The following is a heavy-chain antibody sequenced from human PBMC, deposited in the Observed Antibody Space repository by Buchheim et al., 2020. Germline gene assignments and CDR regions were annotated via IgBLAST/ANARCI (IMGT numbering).Heavy chain of an antibody. CDR1: GFTFSSYG. D-gene: IGHD3-10*01. J-gene: IGHJ4*02. V-gene: IGHV3-33*01. CDR2: ICNDGSNK. CDR3: ARESRYYGSEYYFDY. Sequence: QVQLVESGGGVVQPGRSLRLSCAASGFTFSSYGMHWVRQAPGKGLEWVAVICNDGSNKYYADSVKGRFTISRDNSKNTLYLQMNSLRADDTAVYYCARESRYYGSEYYFDYWGQGTL.